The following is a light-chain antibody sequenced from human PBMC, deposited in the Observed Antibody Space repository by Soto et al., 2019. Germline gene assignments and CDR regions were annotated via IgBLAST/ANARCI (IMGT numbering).Light chain of an antibody. CDR2: EGN. CDR1: SSALGTYNL. CDR3: SSYGTLTTV. Sequence: QSALTQPASVSGSPGQSITISCTETSSALGTYNLVSWYQQHPGKAPQLILYEGNKRPSGVSTRFSGSKSGNTASLTISGLQADDEADYYCSSYGTLTTVFGGGTKLTVL. V-gene: IGLV2-23*01. J-gene: IGLJ2*01.